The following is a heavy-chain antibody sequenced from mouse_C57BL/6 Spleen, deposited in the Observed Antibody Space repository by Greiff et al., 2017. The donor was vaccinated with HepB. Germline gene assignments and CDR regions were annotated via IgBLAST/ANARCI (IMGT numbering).Heavy chain of an antibody. CDR1: GYTFTDYY. V-gene: IGHV1-26*01. CDR2: INPNNGGT. Sequence: EVQLQQSGPELVKPGASVKISCKASGYTFTDYYMNWVKQSHGKSLEWIGDINPNNGGTSYNQKFKGKATLTVDKSSSTAYMELRSLTSEDSAIYYCARMGMIYYDYDGYFDYWGQGTTLTVSS. J-gene: IGHJ2*01. D-gene: IGHD2-4*01. CDR3: ARMGMIYYDYDGYFDY.